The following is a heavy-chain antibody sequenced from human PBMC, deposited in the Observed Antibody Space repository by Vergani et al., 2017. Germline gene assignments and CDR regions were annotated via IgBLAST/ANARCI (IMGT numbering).Heavy chain of an antibody. V-gene: IGHV4-31*03. D-gene: IGHD3-22*01. CDR3: ARMGGYDEGDAFRIGYFDS. J-gene: IGHJ4*02. CDR2: IYSTGST. CDR1: GDSISSGGYY. Sequence: QVQLQESGPGLVKPSQTLSLTCSVSGDSISSGGYYWNWIRQHPGKGLEWIGYIYSTGSTHHNPSLRRRINMSVETSKNQFSLKLNSVTAADTAMYYCARMGGYDEGDAFRIGYFDSWGPGILVTGSS.